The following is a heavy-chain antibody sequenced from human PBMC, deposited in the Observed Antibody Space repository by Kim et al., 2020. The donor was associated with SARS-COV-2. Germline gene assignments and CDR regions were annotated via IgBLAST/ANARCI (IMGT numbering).Heavy chain of an antibody. CDR2: IKQDGSEK. Sequence: GGSLRLSCAASGFTFSSYWMSWVRQAPGKGLEWVANIKQDGSEKYYVDSVKGRFTISRDNAKNSLYLQMNSLRAEDTAVYYCARGARPMERVRRIYYFDYWGQGTLVTVSS. D-gene: IGHD3-10*01. CDR3: ARGARPMERVRRIYYFDY. J-gene: IGHJ4*02. V-gene: IGHV3-7*03. CDR1: GFTFSSYW.